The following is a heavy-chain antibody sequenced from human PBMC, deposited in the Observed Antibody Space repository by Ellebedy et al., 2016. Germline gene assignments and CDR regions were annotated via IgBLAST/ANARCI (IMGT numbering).Heavy chain of an antibody. CDR1: GASLTGGGHF. V-gene: IGHV4-39*01. CDR2: IYYSGST. D-gene: IGHD2-2*02. Sequence: SETLSLXXTVSGASLTGGGHFWGWIRQPPGKGLEWIGSIYYSGSTYYSGDTYYSPSLTSRVTISVDTSKNQFSLRLNSVTAADTAIYYCARQSTDGPYTKIYYFFMDVWGKGTTVTVSS. J-gene: IGHJ6*03. CDR3: ARQSTDGPYTKIYYFFMDV.